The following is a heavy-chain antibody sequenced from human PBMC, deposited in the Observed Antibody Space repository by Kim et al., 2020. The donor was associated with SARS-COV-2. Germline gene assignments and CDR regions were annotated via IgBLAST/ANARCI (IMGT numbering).Heavy chain of an antibody. D-gene: IGHD3-22*01. CDR3: ARDQYYDRSGSDY. CDR1: GGSFSGYY. J-gene: IGHJ4*02. V-gene: IGHV4-34*01. CDR2: INHSGST. Sequence: SETLSLTCAVYGGSFSGYYWSWIRQPPGKGLEWIGEINHSGSTNYNPSLKSRVTISVDTSKNQFSLKLSSVTAADTAVYYFARDQYYDRSGSDYWGQGTLVTVSS.